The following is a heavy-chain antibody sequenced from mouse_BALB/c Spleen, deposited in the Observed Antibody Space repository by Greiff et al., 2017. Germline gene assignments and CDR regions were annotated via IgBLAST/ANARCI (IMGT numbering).Heavy chain of an antibody. CDR3: ARHGSSYVYAMDY. CDR1: GYTFTSYW. D-gene: IGHD1-1*01. CDR2: INPSNGRT. V-gene: IGHV1S81*02. J-gene: IGHJ4*01. Sequence: QVQLQQPGAELVKPGASVKLSCKASGYTFTSYWMHWVKQRPGQGLEWIGEINPSNGRTNYNEKFKSKATLTVDKSSSTAYMQLSSLTSEDSAVYYCARHGSSYVYAMDYWGQGTSVTVSS.